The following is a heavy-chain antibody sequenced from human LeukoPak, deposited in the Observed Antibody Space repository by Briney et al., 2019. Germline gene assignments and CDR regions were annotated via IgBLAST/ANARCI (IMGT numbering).Heavy chain of an antibody. D-gene: IGHD2-2*01. CDR1: GYRFTSYW. CDR2: IYPGDSDT. V-gene: IGHV5-51*01. CDR3: ARQSSDCSSTSCYLPWFDP. J-gene: IGHJ5*02. Sequence: GASLQISCKGSGYRFTSYWIGWVRQLPGKGLEWMGIIYPGDSDTRYSPSFQGQVTISADKSISTAYLQWSSLKASDTAMYYCARQSSDCSSTSCYLPWFDPWGQGTLVTVSS.